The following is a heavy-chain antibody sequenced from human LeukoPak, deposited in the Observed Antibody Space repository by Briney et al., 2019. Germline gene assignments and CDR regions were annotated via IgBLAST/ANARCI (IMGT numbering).Heavy chain of an antibody. J-gene: IGHJ4*02. CDR1: DGSISSGGYY. Sequence: PSETLSLTCTVSDGSISSGGYYWSWIRQHPGKGLEWIGYIYYSGSTYYNPSLKSRVTISVDTSKNQFSLKLTSVTAADTAVYYCARDSRYGEPSYWGQGTLVTVSS. D-gene: IGHD4-17*01. CDR2: IYYSGST. V-gene: IGHV4-31*03. CDR3: ARDSRYGEPSY.